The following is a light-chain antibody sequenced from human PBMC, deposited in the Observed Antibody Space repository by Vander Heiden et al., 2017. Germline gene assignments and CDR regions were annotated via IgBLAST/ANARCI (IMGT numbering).Light chain of an antibody. Sequence: QSVLTQPPSVSAAPGQKVTIPCSGSSSNIENNYVSWYQQLPGTAPKLLIYDNDKRPSGIPDRFSGSKSGTSATLGITGLQTGDEADYYCGTWDNSLSAPWVFGGGTKLTVL. CDR3: GTWDNSLSAPWV. V-gene: IGLV1-51*01. CDR1: SSNIENNY. J-gene: IGLJ3*02. CDR2: DND.